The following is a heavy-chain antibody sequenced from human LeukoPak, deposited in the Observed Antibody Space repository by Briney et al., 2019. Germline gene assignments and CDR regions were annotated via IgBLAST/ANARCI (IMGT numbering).Heavy chain of an antibody. V-gene: IGHV1-69*13. CDR2: IIPIFGTA. CDR3: ARASTGSYGYYYYYYMDV. J-gene: IGHJ6*03. CDR1: GYTFTSYD. D-gene: IGHD5-18*01. Sequence: SVKVSCKASGYTFTSYDINWVRQAPGQGLEWMGGIIPIFGTANYAQKFQGRVTITADESTSTAYMELSSLRSEDTAVYYCARASTGSYGYYYYYYMDVWGKGTTVTVSS.